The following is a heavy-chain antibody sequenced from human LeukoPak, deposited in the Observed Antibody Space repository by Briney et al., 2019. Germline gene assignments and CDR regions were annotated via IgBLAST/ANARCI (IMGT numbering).Heavy chain of an antibody. Sequence: SETLSLTCTVSGGSISSYYWSWIRQPPGKGLEWIGEINHSGSTNYNPSLKSRVTISVDTSKNQFSLKLSSVTAADTAVYYCARGSYSSRFGRSAPSGTHDYWGQGTLVTVSS. V-gene: IGHV4-34*01. J-gene: IGHJ4*02. CDR2: INHSGST. CDR1: GGSISSYY. CDR3: ARGSYSSRFGRSAPSGTHDY. D-gene: IGHD6-13*01.